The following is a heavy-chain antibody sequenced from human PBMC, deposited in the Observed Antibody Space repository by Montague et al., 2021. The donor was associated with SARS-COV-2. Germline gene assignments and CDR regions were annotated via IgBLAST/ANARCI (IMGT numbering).Heavy chain of an antibody. V-gene: IGHV3-7*01. CDR1: GFTFSGYW. J-gene: IGHJ6*02. CDR3: ARDRRYFDWLSNSYYYYGMDG. D-gene: IGHD3-9*01. Sequence: SLRLSCAASGFTFSGYWMSWVRQAPGKGLEWVANIKQDGSEKYYVDSVKGRFTISRDNAKNSLYLQMNSLRAEDTAVYYCARDRRYFDWLSNSYYYYGMDGWGQGTTVTVSS. CDR2: IKQDGSEK.